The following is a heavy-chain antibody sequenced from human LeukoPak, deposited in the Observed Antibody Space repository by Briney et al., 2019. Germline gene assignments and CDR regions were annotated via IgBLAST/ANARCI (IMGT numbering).Heavy chain of an antibody. D-gene: IGHD1-26*01. CDR2: ISGSGGST. V-gene: IGHV3-23*01. CDR1: GFTFSSYG. CDR3: ARGGSYLSAFDI. Sequence: GGSLRLSCGASGFTFSSYGMSWVRQAPGKGLEWVSAISGSGGSTYYADSVKGRFTISRDNSKNTLYLQMNSLRAEDTAVYYCARGGSYLSAFDIWGQGTMVTVSS. J-gene: IGHJ3*02.